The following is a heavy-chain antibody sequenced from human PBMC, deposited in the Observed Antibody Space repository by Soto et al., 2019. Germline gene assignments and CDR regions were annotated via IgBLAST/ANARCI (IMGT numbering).Heavy chain of an antibody. CDR3: ARFYYDSSGYLPSPYYYYYGMDV. CDR2: INTDGSGT. D-gene: IGHD3-22*01. V-gene: IGHV3-74*01. J-gene: IGHJ6*02. Sequence: PGGSLRLSCAASGFTFSSDWMHWVRQAPGKGLVWVSRINTDGSGTSYADSVEGRFTISRDNAKNTLYLQMNSLRAEDTAVYYCARFYYDSSGYLPSPYYYYYGMDVWGQGTTVTVSS. CDR1: GFTFSSDW.